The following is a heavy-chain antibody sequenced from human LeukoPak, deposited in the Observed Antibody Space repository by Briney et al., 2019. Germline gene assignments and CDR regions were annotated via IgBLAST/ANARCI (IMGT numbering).Heavy chain of an antibody. J-gene: IGHJ4*02. CDR3: ARDRAGATTDY. D-gene: IGHD1-26*01. Sequence: GGSLRLSCAASGFTFSSYSMNWVRQAPGKGLEWVSSISSSSSYIYYADSVKGRFTISRDNAENSLYLQMNSLRAEDTAVYYCARDRAGATTDYWGQGTLVTVSS. CDR1: GFTFSSYS. V-gene: IGHV3-21*01. CDR2: ISSSSSYI.